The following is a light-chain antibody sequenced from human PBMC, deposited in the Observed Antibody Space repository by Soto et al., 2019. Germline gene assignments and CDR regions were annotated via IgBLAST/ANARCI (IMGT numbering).Light chain of an antibody. J-gene: IGKJ1*01. CDR2: KTS. V-gene: IGKV1-5*03. CDR1: QSISSW. CDR3: QYYNDYCWT. Sequence: DIQLTQSPSTLSASVGDRVTITCRANQSISSWLAWYQQKPGKAPNFLIYKTSNLESGVPSRFSGSGSGTEFTLTISSLQPDDFATYYCQYYNDYCWTFGQGTKVEIK.